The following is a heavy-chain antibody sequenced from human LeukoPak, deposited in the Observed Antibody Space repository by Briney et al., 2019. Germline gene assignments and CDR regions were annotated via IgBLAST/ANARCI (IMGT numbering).Heavy chain of an antibody. J-gene: IGHJ4*02. Sequence: PGGSLRLSCAASGFTFSSYAMSWARQAPGKGLGWVSAISGSGGSTYYADSVKGRFTISRDNSKNTLYLQMNSLRAEDTAVYYCAKRSPGCRLCLDYWGQGTLVTDSS. V-gene: IGHV3-23*01. CDR3: AKRSPGCRLCLDY. D-gene: IGHD2-2*01. CDR1: GFTFSSYA. CDR2: ISGSGGST.